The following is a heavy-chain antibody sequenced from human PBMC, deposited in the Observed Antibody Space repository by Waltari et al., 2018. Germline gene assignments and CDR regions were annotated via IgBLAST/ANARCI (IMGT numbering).Heavy chain of an antibody. CDR2: LRREAYGGTP. Sequence: EVQLVESGGRWVQPGRSLRLSWSTSGFRFSEDGIRWFRHGPGKGLEWVGFLRREAYGGTPEYAASCRGRFTISRDDSKGLAYLQMNNLRPEDTAVYYCNGRDDYNGGHWGQGTLVTVSS. CDR3: NGRDDYNGGH. D-gene: IGHD4-4*01. V-gene: IGHV3-49*03. J-gene: IGHJ4*02. CDR1: GFRFSEDG.